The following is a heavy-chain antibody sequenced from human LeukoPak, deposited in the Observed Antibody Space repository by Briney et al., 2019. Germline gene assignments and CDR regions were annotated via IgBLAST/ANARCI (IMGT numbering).Heavy chain of an antibody. CDR3: ARVIAVAGTYYFDY. CDR1: GGSISSYY. J-gene: IGHJ4*02. D-gene: IGHD6-19*01. Sequence: PSETLSLTCTVSGGSISSYYWSWIRQPAGKGLEWIGRIYTSGSTNYNPSLKSRVTTSVDTSKNQFSLKLSSVTAADTAVYYCARVIAVAGTYYFDYWGQGTLVTVSS. V-gene: IGHV4-4*07. CDR2: IYTSGST.